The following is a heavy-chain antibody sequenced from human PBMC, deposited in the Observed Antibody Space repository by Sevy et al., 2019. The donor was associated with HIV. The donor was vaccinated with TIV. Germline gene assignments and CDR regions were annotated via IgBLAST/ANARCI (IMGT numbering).Heavy chain of an antibody. D-gene: IGHD6-13*01. J-gene: IGHJ4*02. CDR3: TTDSWSQEDYYDY. Sequence: GGSLRLSCAASGFTFSNAWMSWVRQAPGKGLEWVGRIKGKIYDGTIDYAAPVKGRFTISRDDSKNTLYLQMNSLKTEDTAVCYCTTDSWSQEDYYDYWGQGTLVTVSS. V-gene: IGHV3-15*01. CDR2: IKGKIYDGTI. CDR1: GFTFSNAW.